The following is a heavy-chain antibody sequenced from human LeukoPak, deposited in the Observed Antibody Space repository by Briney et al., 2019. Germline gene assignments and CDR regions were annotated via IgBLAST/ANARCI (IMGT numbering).Heavy chain of an antibody. J-gene: IGHJ4*02. Sequence: PSETLSLTCAVYGGSFSGYYCSCIRQPPRKELERIGEINHSGSTNYNPSLNSRLTISVATSKNQFSLKLSSVTAADTAVYYCARSPALDCSSPSCYTADYWGQGPLVTVSS. CDR1: GGSFSGYY. CDR2: INHSGST. V-gene: IGHV4-34*01. CDR3: ARSPALDCSSPSCYTADY. D-gene: IGHD2-2*02.